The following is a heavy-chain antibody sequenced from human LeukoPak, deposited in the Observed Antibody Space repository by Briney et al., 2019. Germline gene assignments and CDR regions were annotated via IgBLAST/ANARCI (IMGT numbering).Heavy chain of an antibody. D-gene: IGHD6-19*01. Sequence: GGSLRLSCGASGFTFSIYGMQGVRRAPGKGLVWVAVIWYDGNSKYYADSVKGRFTISRDNSKNTLYLQMNSLRAEDTAVYYCAREAGSGWYIWFDPWGQGTLVTVSS. CDR1: GFTFSIYG. CDR3: AREAGSGWYIWFDP. V-gene: IGHV3-33*01. J-gene: IGHJ5*02. CDR2: IWYDGNSK.